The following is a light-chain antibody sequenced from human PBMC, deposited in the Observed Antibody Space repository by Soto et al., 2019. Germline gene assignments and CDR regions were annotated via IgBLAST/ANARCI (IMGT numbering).Light chain of an antibody. V-gene: IGKV3-20*01. CDR2: NTS. Sequence: EIVLTQSPGTLSLSPGERATLSCRASQNVGSDYLAWYQQKPGQAPRLLIYNTSNRATGIPDRFGGSGSGTDFTLTISRLESEDFALYYCQQYATSPFTFGPGTKVDVK. CDR1: QNVGSDY. CDR3: QQYATSPFT. J-gene: IGKJ3*01.